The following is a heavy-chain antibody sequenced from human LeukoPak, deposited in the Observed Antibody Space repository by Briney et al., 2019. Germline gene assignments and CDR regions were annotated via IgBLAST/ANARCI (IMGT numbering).Heavy chain of an antibody. Sequence: GASVKVSCKASGYTFTSYDTNWVRQATGQGLEWMGWMNPNSGNTGYAQKFQGRVTITRNTSISTAYMELSSLRSEDTAVYYCARGSYCSSTSCYGDVDYWGQGTLVTVSS. J-gene: IGHJ4*02. CDR3: ARGSYCSSTSCYGDVDY. V-gene: IGHV1-8*03. CDR2: MNPNSGNT. CDR1: GYTFTSYD. D-gene: IGHD2-2*01.